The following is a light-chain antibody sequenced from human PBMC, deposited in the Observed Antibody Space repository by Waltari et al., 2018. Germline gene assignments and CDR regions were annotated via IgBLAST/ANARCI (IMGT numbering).Light chain of an antibody. Sequence: QSALTQSASVSGSPGQSITISCTGTSSDVGGYKYVSWYQQHPGKAPKLMIYEVSNRPSGVSNRFSGSKSGNTASLTISGLQAEDEADYYCSSYTTNSPYVFGTGTKVTVL. CDR1: SSDVGGYKY. CDR2: EVS. J-gene: IGLJ1*01. CDR3: SSYTTNSPYV. V-gene: IGLV2-14*01.